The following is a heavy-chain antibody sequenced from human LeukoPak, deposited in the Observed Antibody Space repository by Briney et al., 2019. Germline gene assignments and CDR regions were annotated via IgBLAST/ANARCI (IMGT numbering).Heavy chain of an antibody. J-gene: IGHJ4*02. CDR1: GYIFSDYA. D-gene: IGHD4-17*01. CDR2: INAGNGKT. Sequence: ASVTVSFKASGYIFSDYAIQWVRQAPAQGQERMGWINAGNGKTKYSQKFQDRVTITRDTSASTAYLELSGLRFEDTAVYFCARARWTSTGTTYYLDYWGQGTLVTVSS. CDR3: ARARWTSTGTTYYLDY. V-gene: IGHV1-3*01.